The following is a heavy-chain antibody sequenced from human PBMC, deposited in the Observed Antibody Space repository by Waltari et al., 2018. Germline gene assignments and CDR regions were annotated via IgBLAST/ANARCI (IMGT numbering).Heavy chain of an antibody. CDR1: GIIVSANN. CDR3: ARPGEGPSSH. J-gene: IGHJ4*02. CDR2: IYSAGST. D-gene: IGHD4-17*01. V-gene: IGHV3-53*01. Sequence: EVQLVESGGGLIQPGGSLRLSCAASGIIVSANNMNWVRQAPGKGPQWGSGIYSAGSTYYADSVKGRFTISRDNTKNTVYLQMNNLKTEDTAVYYCARPGEGPSSHWGQGTLVTVSS.